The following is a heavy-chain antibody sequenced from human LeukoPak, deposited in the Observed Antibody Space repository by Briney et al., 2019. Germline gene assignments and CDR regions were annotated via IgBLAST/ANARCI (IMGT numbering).Heavy chain of an antibody. CDR1: GGSISSSNW. D-gene: IGHD3-10*01. V-gene: IGHV4-4*02. CDR2: IYHSGST. CDR3: AREGRDYYGSGSYFDY. J-gene: IGHJ4*02. Sequence: SETLSLTCAVSGGSISSSNWWSWVRQPPGKGLEWIGEIYHSGSTNYNPSLKSRVTISVDTSKNQFSLKLSSVTAADTAVYYCAREGRDYYGSGSYFDYWGQGTLVTVSS.